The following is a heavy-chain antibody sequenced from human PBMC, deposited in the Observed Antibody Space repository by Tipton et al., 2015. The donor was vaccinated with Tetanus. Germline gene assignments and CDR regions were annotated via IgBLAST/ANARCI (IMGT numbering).Heavy chain of an antibody. CDR2: VSYSGST. J-gene: IGHJ4*02. CDR3: ARASYDFPKKGPFDS. V-gene: IGHV4-61*01. CDR1: GGSVRSGSYY. Sequence: GLVKPSETLSLTCTVSGGSVRSGSYYWNWIRQPPGKGLEWIGYVSYSGSTNSNYSLKSRITISQDTSKNQFSLRLTSVTAADAAVYYCARASYDFPKKGPFDSWGQGSLVIVSS. D-gene: IGHD3-3*01.